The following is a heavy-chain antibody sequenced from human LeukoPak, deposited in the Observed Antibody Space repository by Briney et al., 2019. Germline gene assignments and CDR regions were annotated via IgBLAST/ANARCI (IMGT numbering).Heavy chain of an antibody. V-gene: IGHV4-59*08. CDR2: IYYSGST. CDR3: ARHLTGGIAAAGDY. J-gene: IGHJ4*02. CDR1: GGSISSYY. D-gene: IGHD6-13*01. Sequence: SETLSLTCTVSGGSISSYYWSWIRQPPGKGLEWIGYIYYSGSTNYNPSLKSRVTISVDTSKNQFSLKLSSVTAADTAVYYCARHLTGGIAAAGDYWGQGTLVTVSS.